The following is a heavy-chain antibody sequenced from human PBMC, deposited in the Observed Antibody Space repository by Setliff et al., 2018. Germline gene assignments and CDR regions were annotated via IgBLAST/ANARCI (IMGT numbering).Heavy chain of an antibody. CDR2: VYWDDVK. CDR1: GFSLSTGGMG. J-gene: IGHJ4*02. Sequence: SGPTLVNPTQTLTLTCNFSGFSLSTGGMGVGWIRQPPGKALEWLALVYWDDVKRYSPFLKNRLTITQDTSKNQVVLTLTNMDPVDTATYYCAHRGGYGADSLYYFDVWGQGTPVTVSS. D-gene: IGHD3-10*01. V-gene: IGHV2-5*02. CDR3: AHRGGYGADSLYYFDV.